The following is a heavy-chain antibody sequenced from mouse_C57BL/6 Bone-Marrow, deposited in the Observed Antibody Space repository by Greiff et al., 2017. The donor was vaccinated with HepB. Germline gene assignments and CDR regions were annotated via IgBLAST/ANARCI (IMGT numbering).Heavy chain of an antibody. V-gene: IGHV5-6*01. CDR2: ISSGGSYT. J-gene: IGHJ3*01. CDR3: ARPYYYGSSGVAY. CDR1: GFTFSSYG. D-gene: IGHD1-1*01. Sequence: EVHLVESGGDLVKPGGSLKLSCAASGFTFSSYGMSWVRQTPDKRLEWVATISSGGSYTYYPDSVKGRFTISRDNAKNTLYLQMSSLKSEDTAMYYCARPYYYGSSGVAYWGQGTLVTVSA.